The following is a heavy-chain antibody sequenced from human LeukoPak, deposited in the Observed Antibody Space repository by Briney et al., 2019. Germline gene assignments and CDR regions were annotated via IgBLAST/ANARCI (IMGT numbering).Heavy chain of an antibody. Sequence: PGRSLRLSCAASGFTFSSYGMHWVRQAPGKGLEWVAVIWYDGSNKYYADSVKGRFTISRDNSKNTLYLQMNSLRAEDTAVYYCARASGNYDFWSRLPYYYYYMDVWGKGTTVTVSS. CDR3: ARASGNYDFWSRLPYYYYYMDV. J-gene: IGHJ6*03. CDR2: IWYDGSNK. V-gene: IGHV3-33*01. D-gene: IGHD3-3*01. CDR1: GFTFSSYG.